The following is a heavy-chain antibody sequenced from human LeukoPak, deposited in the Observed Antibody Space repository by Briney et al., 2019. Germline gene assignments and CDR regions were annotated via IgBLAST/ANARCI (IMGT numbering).Heavy chain of an antibody. V-gene: IGHV3-9*01. CDR1: GFTFDDYA. Sequence: PGRSLRLSCAASGFTFDDYAMHWVRQAPGKGLEWVSGISWNSGTIDYADSVKGRFTISRDNAKNSLYLQMNSLRAEDTALYYCAKDIGRIAAAGFDYWGQGTLVTVSS. D-gene: IGHD6-13*01. CDR3: AKDIGRIAAAGFDY. CDR2: ISWNSGTI. J-gene: IGHJ4*02.